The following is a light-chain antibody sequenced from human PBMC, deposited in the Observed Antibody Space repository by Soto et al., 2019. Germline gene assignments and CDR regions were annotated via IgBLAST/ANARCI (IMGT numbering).Light chain of an antibody. CDR3: QQYYSTIT. J-gene: IGKJ5*01. V-gene: IGKV4-1*01. CDR1: QSVLYSSNNKNY. CDR2: WAS. Sequence: DIVMTQSPDSLSVSLVERATINCKSSQSVLYSSNNKNYLAWYQQKPGQPPKLLIYWASTRESGVPDRFSGSGSGTDFTPTISSLQAEDVAVYYCQQYYSTITFGQGTRLEIK.